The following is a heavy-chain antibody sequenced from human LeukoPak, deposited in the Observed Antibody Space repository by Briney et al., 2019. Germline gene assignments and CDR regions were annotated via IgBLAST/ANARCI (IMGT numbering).Heavy chain of an antibody. V-gene: IGHV3-7*01. J-gene: IGHJ6*02. CDR2: IKPDESEK. CDR3: ARSPDGMDV. CDR1: GFMFSRYW. Sequence: GGSLRLSCAASGFMFSRYWMGWVRQAPGKGLEWVANIKPDESEKYYMDSVKGRFTISRDNAKNSVYLQMNSLRAEDTAVYYCARSPDGMDVWGQGTTVTVSS.